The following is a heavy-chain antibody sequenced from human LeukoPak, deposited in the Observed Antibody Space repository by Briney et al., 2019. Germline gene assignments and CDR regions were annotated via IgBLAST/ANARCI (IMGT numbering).Heavy chain of an antibody. D-gene: IGHD5-12*01. CDR2: IGTAGDT. CDR3: ARGVRDGGYDYYFDY. Sequence: PGGSLRLSCAAPGFTFSSYDMHWVRQATGKGLEWVSAIGTAGDTYYPGSVKGRFTISRENAKNSLYLQMNSLRAGDTAVYYCARGVRDGGYDYYFDYWGQGTLVTVSS. V-gene: IGHV3-13*01. CDR1: GFTFSSYD. J-gene: IGHJ4*02.